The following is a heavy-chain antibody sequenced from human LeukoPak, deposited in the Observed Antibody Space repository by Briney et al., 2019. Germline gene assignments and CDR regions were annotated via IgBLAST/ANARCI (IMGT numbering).Heavy chain of an antibody. CDR2: ISGSGGST. D-gene: IGHD4-17*01. J-gene: IGHJ4*02. CDR3: AKDRRLSWVTVTSPFDY. V-gene: IGHV3-23*01. Sequence: GGTLRLSCAASGFTFSSYGMSWVRQAPGKGLEWVSAISGSGGSTYYADSVKGRFTISRDNSKNTLYLQMNSLRAEDTAVYYCAKDRRLSWVTVTSPFDYWGQGTLVTVSS. CDR1: GFTFSSYG.